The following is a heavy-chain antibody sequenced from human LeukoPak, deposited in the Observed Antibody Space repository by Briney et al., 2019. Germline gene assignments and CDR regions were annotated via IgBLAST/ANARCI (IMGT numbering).Heavy chain of an antibody. D-gene: IGHD4/OR15-4a*01. Sequence: PGGSLRLSCAASGFTFSSYEMNWVRQAPGKGLEWVSAISGSGGSTHYSDSVKGRFTISRDNSKNTLYLQMNSLRAEDTAVYYCARRAGAYSHPYDYWGQGTLVTVSS. J-gene: IGHJ4*02. CDR3: ARRAGAYSHPYDY. V-gene: IGHV3-23*01. CDR2: ISGSGGST. CDR1: GFTFSSYE.